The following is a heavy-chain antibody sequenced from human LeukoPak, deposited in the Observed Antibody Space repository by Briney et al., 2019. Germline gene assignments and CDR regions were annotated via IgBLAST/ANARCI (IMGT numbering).Heavy chain of an antibody. V-gene: IGHV4-61*01. CDR3: AGNRDTAMVDDAFDI. D-gene: IGHD5-18*01. Sequence: PSETLSLTCTVSGGSFSSGSYYWSWIRQPPGKGLEWIGYIYYSGSTNYNPSLKSRVTISVDTSKNQFSLKLSSVTAADTAVYYCAGNRDTAMVDDAFDIWGQGTMVTVSS. CDR2: IYYSGST. CDR1: GGSFSSGSYY. J-gene: IGHJ3*02.